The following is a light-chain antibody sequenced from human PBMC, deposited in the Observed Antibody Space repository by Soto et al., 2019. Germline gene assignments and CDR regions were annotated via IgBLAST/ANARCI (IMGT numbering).Light chain of an antibody. CDR2: RTS. J-gene: IGKJ4*01. CDR3: QQYNNWPRAT. Sequence: EIVMTQSPATLSVSPGERVTLSCRASQSISGNLAWYQHKPGQAPRLLMFRTSTRATGFPARFSGSGSGTEFNLTISSLQSEDFAIYYCQQYNNWPRATFGGGTKVEIK. CDR1: QSISGN. V-gene: IGKV3-15*01.